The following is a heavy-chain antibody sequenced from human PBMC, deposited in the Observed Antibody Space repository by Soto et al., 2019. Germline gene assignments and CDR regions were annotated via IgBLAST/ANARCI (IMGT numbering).Heavy chain of an antibody. Sequence: GGSLRLSCAASGFTFDDYAMQWVRQAPGKGLEWVSGISYNSVTIGYADSVKGRFTISRDNAKKSLYMQMNSLRAEDTALYYCAKGEDSGYSFGPDLWGQGTMVTVYS. D-gene: IGHD5-18*01. V-gene: IGHV3-9*01. CDR2: ISYNSVTI. CDR1: GFTFDDYA. J-gene: IGHJ4*02. CDR3: AKGEDSGYSFGPDL.